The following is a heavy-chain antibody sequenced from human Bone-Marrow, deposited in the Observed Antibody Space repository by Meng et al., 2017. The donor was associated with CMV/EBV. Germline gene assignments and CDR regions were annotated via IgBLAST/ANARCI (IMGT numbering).Heavy chain of an antibody. CDR1: GYTFSGNY. CDR3: SRDFCSGDRCYYWFGP. CDR2: VNPNSGGT. J-gene: IGHJ5*02. Sequence: ASVKVSCKASGYTFSGNYVHWLRQAPAQGLEWIGWVNPNSGGTNYAQKFQGRVTMTWDTSISTAYMELSSLRSDDTAVYYCSRDFCSGDRCYYWFGPWGQGTLVTVSS. D-gene: IGHD2-15*01. V-gene: IGHV1-2*02.